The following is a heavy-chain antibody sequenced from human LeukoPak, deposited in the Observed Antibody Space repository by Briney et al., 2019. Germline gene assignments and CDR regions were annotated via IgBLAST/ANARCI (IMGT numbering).Heavy chain of an antibody. CDR2: IYYSGST. CDR3: ARGSPPPRWLGELVDYYGMDV. Sequence: SETLSLTCTVSGVSISSYYWSWIRQPPGKGLEWIGYIYYSGSTNYNPSLKSRVTISVDTSKNQFSLKLSSVTAADTAVYYCARGSPPPRWLGELVDYYGMDVWGQGTTVTVSS. CDR1: GVSISSYY. J-gene: IGHJ6*02. D-gene: IGHD3-10*01. V-gene: IGHV4-59*01.